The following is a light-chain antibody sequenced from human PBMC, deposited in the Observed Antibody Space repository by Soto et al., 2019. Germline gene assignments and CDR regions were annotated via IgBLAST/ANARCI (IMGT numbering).Light chain of an antibody. CDR1: QSVSSS. V-gene: IGKV3-11*01. Sequence: EIVLTQSPATLSLSPGERATLSCRASQSVSSSLAWYQQKPGQSPRLLIYDTSNRATGIPARFSGSGSGTGFTLTISSLEPEDFAVYYCPQRTNWRVTFGQATPLEI. CDR3: PQRTNWRVT. CDR2: DTS. J-gene: IGKJ5*01.